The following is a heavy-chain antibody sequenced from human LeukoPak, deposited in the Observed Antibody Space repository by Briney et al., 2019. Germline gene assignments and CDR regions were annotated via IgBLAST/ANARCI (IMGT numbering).Heavy chain of an antibody. V-gene: IGHV4-59*01. CDR3: ARGGELYFDY. D-gene: IGHD1-7*01. CDR1: GGSITGYY. CDR2: MYYSGRS. Sequence: SETLSLTCTVSGGSITGYYWSWIRQPPGKGLEWIGYMYYSGRSNYNPSLKSRGTISVDTSKNQFSLKLSSVTAADTAVYYCARGGELYFDYWGQGTLVTVSS. J-gene: IGHJ4*02.